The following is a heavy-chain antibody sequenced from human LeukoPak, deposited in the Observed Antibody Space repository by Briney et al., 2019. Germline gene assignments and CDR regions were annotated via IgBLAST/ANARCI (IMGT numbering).Heavy chain of an antibody. J-gene: IGHJ4*02. D-gene: IGHD2-2*01. CDR1: GDTFTGDY. CDR3: ARGHQQALYYFDY. V-gene: IGHV1-2*02. CDR2: INPNSGGT. Sequence: ASVKVSCKASGDTFTGDYMHWVRQAPGQGLEWMGWINPNSGGTNYAQKFQGRVTMTRDTSISTAYMELSRLRSDDTAVYYCARGHQQALYYFDYWGQGTLVTVSS.